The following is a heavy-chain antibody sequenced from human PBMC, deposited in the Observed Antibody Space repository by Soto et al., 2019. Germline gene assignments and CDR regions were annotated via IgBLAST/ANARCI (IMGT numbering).Heavy chain of an antibody. J-gene: IGHJ6*02. CDR1: GFAFSSYG. CDR3: AKVSKDHMYYGLED. D-gene: IGHD2-8*01. V-gene: IGHV3-23*04. Sequence: QLVESGGGLVQPGGSLRLSCAAAGFAFSSYGMSWVRQAPGKGLEWVSGIIATGGSTHYAASVQGRFAISRDNSKNTLYLRMDSLTADDTAVYYCAKVSKDHMYYGLEDWGQGTTFTVSS. CDR2: IIATGGST.